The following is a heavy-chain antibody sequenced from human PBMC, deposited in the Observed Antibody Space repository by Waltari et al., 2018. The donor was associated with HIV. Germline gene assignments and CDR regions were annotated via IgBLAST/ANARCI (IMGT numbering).Heavy chain of an antibody. CDR1: GGSISNYY. CDR3: ARYSSAWTGFDY. J-gene: IGHJ4*02. D-gene: IGHD6-19*01. CDR2: SYYPGST. Sequence: QVQLQESGPGLVKPSETLSLICTVSGGSISNYYWGWIRQPPGKGLEWIGYSYYPGSTDYNPSLKSRVTISVYTSKNQFSLKLTSVTAADTAQYYCARYSSAWTGFDYWGQGTLVTVSS. V-gene: IGHV4-59*01.